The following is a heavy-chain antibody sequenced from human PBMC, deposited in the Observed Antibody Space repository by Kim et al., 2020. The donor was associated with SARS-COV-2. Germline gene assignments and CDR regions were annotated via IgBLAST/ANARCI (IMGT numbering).Heavy chain of an antibody. CDR3: ARGWSLGD. CDR1: GFTFSSCC. CDR2: ITDDGRTT. V-gene: IGHV3-74*01. Sequence: GGSLRLSCAASGFTFSSCCMYWVRQAPGKGLVWVSRITDDGRTTNYADPVKGRFTISRDNDKNTVYLQMNSLRAEDTAVYYCARGWSLGDWGQGTLVTVSS. J-gene: IGHJ4*02. D-gene: IGHD3-16*01.